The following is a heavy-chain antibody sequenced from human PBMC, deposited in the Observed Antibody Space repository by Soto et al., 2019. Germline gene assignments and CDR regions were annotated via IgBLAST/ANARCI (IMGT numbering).Heavy chain of an antibody. Sequence: EVQLLESGGGLVQPGGSLRLSCAASGFAFSSYAMSWVRQAPGKGLEWVSAISGSGGSTYYADSVKGRFTISRDNSKNTLYLQMNSLRAEDTAVYYCAKWEKIAVAASYFDYWGQGTLVTVSS. D-gene: IGHD6-19*01. CDR1: GFAFSSYA. V-gene: IGHV3-23*01. CDR2: ISGSGGST. J-gene: IGHJ4*02. CDR3: AKWEKIAVAASYFDY.